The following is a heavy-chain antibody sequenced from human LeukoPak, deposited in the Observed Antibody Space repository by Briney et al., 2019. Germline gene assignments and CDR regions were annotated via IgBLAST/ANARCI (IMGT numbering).Heavy chain of an antibody. CDR2: ISYDGSNK. J-gene: IGHJ6*02. Sequence: PGGSLILSCAASGFTFSSCGMHWVRQAPGKELEWVAVISYDGSNKYYADSVKGRFTISRDNSKNTLYLQMNSLRAEDTAVYYCAKGSYDFWSGYYTYYYYYGMDVWGQGTTVPVSS. D-gene: IGHD3-3*01. V-gene: IGHV3-30*18. CDR3: AKGSYDFWSGYYTYYYYYGMDV. CDR1: GFTFSSCG.